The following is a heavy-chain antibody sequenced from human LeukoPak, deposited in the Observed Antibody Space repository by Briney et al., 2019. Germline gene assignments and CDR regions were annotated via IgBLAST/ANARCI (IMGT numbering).Heavy chain of an antibody. CDR1: GFTFSSYA. Sequence: PGGSLRLSCAASGFTFSSYAMHWVRQAPGKGLEWVAVISYDGSNKYYADSVKGRFTISRDNSKNTLYLQMNSLRAEDTAVYYCARVVGVATIDFNDAFDIWGQGTMVTVSS. V-gene: IGHV3-30-3*01. J-gene: IGHJ3*02. CDR2: ISYDGSNK. D-gene: IGHD5-12*01. CDR3: ARVVGVATIDFNDAFDI.